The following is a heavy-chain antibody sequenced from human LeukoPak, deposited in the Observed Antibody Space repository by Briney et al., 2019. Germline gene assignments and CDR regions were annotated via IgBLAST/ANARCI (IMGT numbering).Heavy chain of an antibody. CDR2: INHSGST. CDR1: GGSISSSNW. D-gene: IGHD3-22*01. V-gene: IGHV4-4*02. Sequence: SETLSLTCAVSGGSISSSNWWSWVRQPPGKGLEWIGEINHSGSTNYNPSLKSRVTISVDTSKNQFSLKLSSVTAADTAVYYCARHHYYDSSGYLDYWGQGTLVTVSS. J-gene: IGHJ4*02. CDR3: ARHHYYDSSGYLDY.